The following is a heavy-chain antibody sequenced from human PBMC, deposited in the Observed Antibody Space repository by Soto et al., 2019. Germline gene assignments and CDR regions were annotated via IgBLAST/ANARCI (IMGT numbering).Heavy chain of an antibody. Sequence: PXGSLRLSCASSVVTFGSFGMHCVRHSPGKWKEWVAVIWYDGGKKDYADSVRGRFTISRDNSKSMLYLEMNSLRVEDTALYYCAREPVCYFDLVRNYYPYGIEVCGPAPTVTVS. J-gene: IGHJ6*01. CDR1: VVTFGSFG. CDR3: AREPVCYFDLVRNYYPYGIEV. V-gene: IGHV3-33*01. D-gene: IGHD1-26*01. CDR2: IWYDGGKK.